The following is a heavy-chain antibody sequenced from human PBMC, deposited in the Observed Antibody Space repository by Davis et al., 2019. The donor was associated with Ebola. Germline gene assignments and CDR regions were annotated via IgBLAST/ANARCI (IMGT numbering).Heavy chain of an antibody. Sequence: MPSETLSLTCDVSGGFVSSGGYSWSWIRQPPGKGLEWIGYYYYTGSTYYNPSLKSRVTISVDTSKNQFSLKLSSVTAADTAVYYCARESGGLDYWGQGTLVTVSS. CDR1: GGFVSSGGYS. V-gene: IGHV4-61*08. D-gene: IGHD2-15*01. CDR3: ARESGGLDY. CDR2: YYYTGST. J-gene: IGHJ4*02.